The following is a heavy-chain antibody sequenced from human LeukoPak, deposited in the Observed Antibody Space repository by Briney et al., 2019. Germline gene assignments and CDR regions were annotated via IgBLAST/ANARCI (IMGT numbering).Heavy chain of an antibody. V-gene: IGHV3-23*01. CDR3: AKGGLATGDFDY. CDR1: GFTFTSYA. J-gene: IGHJ4*02. Sequence: GGSLRLSCAASGFTFTSYAMGWVRQAPGKGLEWVSAISGSGGSTYYADSVKGRFTISRDNSKNTLYLQMNSLRAEDTAVYYCAKGGLATGDFDYWGQGTLVTVSS. CDR2: ISGSGGST. D-gene: IGHD1-26*01.